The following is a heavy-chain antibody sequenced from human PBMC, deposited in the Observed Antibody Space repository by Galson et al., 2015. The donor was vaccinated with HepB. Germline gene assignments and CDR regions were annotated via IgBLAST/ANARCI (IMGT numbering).Heavy chain of an antibody. CDR2: IWDDGSQK. Sequence: SLRLSCATSGSPFSDYGMHWVRQAPGKGLEWLAGIWDDGSQKFQEDSVEGRFTISRDHSKNMLFLQMDSLRVDDTAVYFCVRDSGLYGLDVWGQGTRVTVSS. D-gene: IGHD6-19*01. CDR1: GSPFSDYG. V-gene: IGHV3-33*01. J-gene: IGHJ6*02. CDR3: VRDSGLYGLDV.